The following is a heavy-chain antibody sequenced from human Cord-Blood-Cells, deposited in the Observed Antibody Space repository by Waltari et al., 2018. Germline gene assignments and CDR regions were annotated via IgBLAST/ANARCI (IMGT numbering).Heavy chain of an antibody. CDR3: ARDLSSDY. CDR1: GFTFRSDS. V-gene: IGHV3-21*01. CDR2: ISSSSSYI. J-gene: IGHJ4*02. Sequence: EVQLVESGGGLVKPGGSLRLSCAASGFTFRSDSLNWVRQAPGKGLEWVSSISSSSSYIYYADSVKGRFTISRDNAKNSLYLQMNSLRAEDTAVYYCARDLSSDYWGQGTLVTVSS. D-gene: IGHD6-6*01.